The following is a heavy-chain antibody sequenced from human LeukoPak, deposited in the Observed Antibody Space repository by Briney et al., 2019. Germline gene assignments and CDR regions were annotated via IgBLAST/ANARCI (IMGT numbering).Heavy chain of an antibody. CDR1: GGSFSGYY. CDR2: INHSGST. CDR3: VRGPRDIVVVVAATLHGNWFDP. D-gene: IGHD2-15*01. Sequence: KTSETLSLTCAVYGGSFSGYYWSWIRQPPGKGLEWIGEINHSGSTNYNPSLKSRVTISVDTSKSQFSLKLSSVTAADTAVYYCVRGPRDIVVVVAATLHGNWFDPWGQGTLVTVSS. V-gene: IGHV4-34*01. J-gene: IGHJ5*02.